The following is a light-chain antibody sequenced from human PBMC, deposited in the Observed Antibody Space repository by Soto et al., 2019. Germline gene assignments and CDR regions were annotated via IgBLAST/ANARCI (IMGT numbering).Light chain of an antibody. Sequence: IHLTQSPSFLSASVVDIVTITCPASQGINTFLAWYQQKAGKAPKLLIYAASTLQSGVPSRFSGSGSGTDFTLTISSLQSEDFATYYCQQLNSYPITFGQGTRLEI. CDR3: QQLNSYPIT. J-gene: IGKJ5*01. V-gene: IGKV1-9*01. CDR2: AAS. CDR1: QGINTF.